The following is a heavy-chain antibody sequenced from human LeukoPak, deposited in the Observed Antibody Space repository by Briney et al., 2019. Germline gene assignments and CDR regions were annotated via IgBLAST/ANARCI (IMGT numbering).Heavy chain of an antibody. V-gene: IGHV3-7*01. Sequence: GGSLRLSCAASGFTFSSYAMSWVRQAPGKGLEWVANIKQDGSEKYYVDSVKGRFTISRDNAKNSLYLQMNSLRAEDTAVYYCARDKVTMIVVAGAFDIWGQGTMVTVSS. D-gene: IGHD3-22*01. CDR1: GFTFSSYA. J-gene: IGHJ3*02. CDR2: IKQDGSEK. CDR3: ARDKVTMIVVAGAFDI.